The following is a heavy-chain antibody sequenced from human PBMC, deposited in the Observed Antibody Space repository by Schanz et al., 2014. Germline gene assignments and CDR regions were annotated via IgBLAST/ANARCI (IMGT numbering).Heavy chain of an antibody. CDR1: GGTFTSYA. J-gene: IGHJ6*02. Sequence: QVPLVQSGSEVRKPGSSVRVSCTASGGTFTSYAFSWLRQAPGQGLEWMGRIIPIVDITNYAQKFLGRVTITADKSTSTAYMELKSLRSADTAVYYCATIGVNDYWRFGLDLWGQGTTVTVSS. V-gene: IGHV1-69*04. CDR3: ATIGVNDYWRFGLDL. CDR2: IIPIVDIT. D-gene: IGHD3-16*01.